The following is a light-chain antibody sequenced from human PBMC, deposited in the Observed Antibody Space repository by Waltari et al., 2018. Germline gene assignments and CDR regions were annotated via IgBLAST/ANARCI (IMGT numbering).Light chain of an antibody. V-gene: IGLV2-14*03. J-gene: IGLJ2*01. CDR3: SSYTTTSPVL. CDR2: DVS. CDR1: TSDVAGYTY. Sequence: QSALTQPASVSGSPGQSITIPCTGTTSDVAGYTYVSWYQQHPGKAPKLIIFDVSDRPSGISHRFSGSKSGTTASLTISGLQAEDEADYFCSSYTTTSPVLFGGGTKLTVL.